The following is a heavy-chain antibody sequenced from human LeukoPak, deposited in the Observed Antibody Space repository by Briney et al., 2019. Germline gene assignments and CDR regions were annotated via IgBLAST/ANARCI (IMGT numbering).Heavy chain of an antibody. CDR2: IYYSGST. D-gene: IGHD1-26*01. CDR3: ARLVGAATDPFDY. CDR1: GGSISSSINY. V-gene: IGHV4-39*01. J-gene: IGHJ4*02. Sequence: SETLSLTCTVSGGSISSSINYWGWIRQPPGKGLEWIGSIYYSGSTYYNPSLKSRVTISIDTSKNQFSLKLSSVTAADTAVYYCARLVGAATDPFDYWGQGTLVTASS.